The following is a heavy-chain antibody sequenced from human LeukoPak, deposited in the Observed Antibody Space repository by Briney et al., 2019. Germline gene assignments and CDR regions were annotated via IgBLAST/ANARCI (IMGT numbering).Heavy chain of an antibody. CDR1: GGTFSSYA. J-gene: IGHJ4*02. D-gene: IGHD6-19*01. CDR2: IIPIFGTA. CDR3: ARTLIRVAVHPRFDY. Sequence: SVKVSCKASGGTFSSYAISWVRQAPGQGLEWMGGIIPIFGTANYAQKFQGRVTITADKSTSTAYMELSSLRSEDTAVYYCARTLIRVAVHPRFDYWGQGTLVTVSS. V-gene: IGHV1-69*06.